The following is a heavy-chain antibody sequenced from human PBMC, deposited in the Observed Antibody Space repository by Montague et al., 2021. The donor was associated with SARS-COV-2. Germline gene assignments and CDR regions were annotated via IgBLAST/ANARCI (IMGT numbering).Heavy chain of an antibody. D-gene: IGHD2-2*01. CDR1: GDSISRNNLY. CDR3: TIEGHITTICSGCPRNWFDP. V-gene: IGHV4-61*02. CDR2: ISTTGSP. J-gene: IGHJ5*02. Sequence: TLSPTCTLSGDSISRNNLYWTWIRQPAGKGLEWIGRISTTGSPEYXPSLKSRVALSLDTSKNQFSLRLSSVTAADTAMYYCTIEGHITTICSGCPRNWFDPWGQGTLVTVSS.